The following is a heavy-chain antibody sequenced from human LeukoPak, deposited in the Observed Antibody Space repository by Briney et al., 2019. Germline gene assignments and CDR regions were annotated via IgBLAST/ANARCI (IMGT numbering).Heavy chain of an antibody. V-gene: IGHV1-18*01. CDR1: GYTFTSYG. J-gene: IGHJ3*02. D-gene: IGHD1-26*01. Sequence: GGSVKVSCKASGYTFTSYGISWVRQAPGQGLEWMGWISAYNGNTNYAQKLQGRVTMTTDTSTSTAYMELRSLRSDDTAVYYCARGFIVGATTDAFDIWGQGTMVTVSS. CDR2: ISAYNGNT. CDR3: ARGFIVGATTDAFDI.